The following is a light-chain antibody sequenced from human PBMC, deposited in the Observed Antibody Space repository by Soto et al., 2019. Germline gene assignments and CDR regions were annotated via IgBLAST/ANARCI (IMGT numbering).Light chain of an antibody. CDR3: QHCAYSPRT. CDR2: DAS. CDR1: QSVTNNY. J-gene: IGKJ2*01. V-gene: IGKV3-20*01. Sequence: EIVLTQSPDTLSLSPGESGTLSCRASQSVTNNYLAWYQQRPGQAPRLLIYDASSRSTGIPDRFSGNGSGTDFTLTISRLESVDFVVYYFQHCAYSPRTFGQGTSLDIK.